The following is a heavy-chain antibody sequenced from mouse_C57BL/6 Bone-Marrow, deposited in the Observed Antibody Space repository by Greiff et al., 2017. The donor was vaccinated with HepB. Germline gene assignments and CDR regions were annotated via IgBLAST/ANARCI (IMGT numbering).Heavy chain of an antibody. CDR1: GFSLTSYG. CDR2: IWSGGST. D-gene: IGHD2-2*01. Sequence: VQRVESGPGLVQPSQSLSITCTVSGFSLTSYGVHWVRQSPGKGLEWLGVIWSGGSTDYNAAFISRLSISKDNSKSQVFFKMNSLQADDTAIYYCARKRHGSYYAMDYWGQGTSVTVSS. CDR3: ARKRHGSYYAMDY. V-gene: IGHV2-2*01. J-gene: IGHJ4*01.